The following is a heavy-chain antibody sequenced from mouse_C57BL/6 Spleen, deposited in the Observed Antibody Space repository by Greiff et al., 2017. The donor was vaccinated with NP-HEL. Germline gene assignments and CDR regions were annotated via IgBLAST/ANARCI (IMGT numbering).Heavy chain of an antibody. D-gene: IGHD1-1*01. J-gene: IGHJ4*01. Sequence: QVQLQQSGAELAKPGASVKLSCKASGYTFTSYWMHWVKQRPGQGLEWIGYINPSSGYTKYNQKFKDKATLTADKSSSTAYMQLSSLTYEDSAVYYCARYLITTVVATKAMDYWGQGTSVTVSS. CDR1: GYTFTSYW. V-gene: IGHV1-7*01. CDR2: INPSSGYT. CDR3: ARYLITTVVATKAMDY.